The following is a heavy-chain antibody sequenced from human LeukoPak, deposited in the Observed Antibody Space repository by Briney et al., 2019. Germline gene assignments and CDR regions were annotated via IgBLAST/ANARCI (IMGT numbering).Heavy chain of an antibody. Sequence: GGSLRLSCAASGFTVSNSYMSWVRQAPGRGLEWVSAIYSGGNTYYADSVRGRFTISRDNSKNTLYLQMNSLKAEDTAVYYCARSRDGYNGLFDPWGQGTLVTVSS. CDR2: IYSGGNT. CDR3: ARSRDGYNGLFDP. V-gene: IGHV3-53*01. D-gene: IGHD5-24*01. CDR1: GFTVSNSY. J-gene: IGHJ5*02.